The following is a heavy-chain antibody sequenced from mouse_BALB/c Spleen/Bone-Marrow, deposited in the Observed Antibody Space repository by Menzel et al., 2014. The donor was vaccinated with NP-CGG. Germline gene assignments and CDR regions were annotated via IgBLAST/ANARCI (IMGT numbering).Heavy chain of an antibody. Sequence: VQLQQPGAELVKPGASVKLSCTASGFNIKDTYMHWVKQRPEQGLEWIGRTDPANGNTKYDPKFQGKATITADTSSNTAYLQLSSLTSEDTAVYYCARWEYYAMDYWGQRTPGTVSS. D-gene: IGHD4-1*01. CDR1: GFNIKDTY. V-gene: IGHV14-3*02. CDR3: ARWEYYAMDY. CDR2: TDPANGNT. J-gene: IGHJ4*01.